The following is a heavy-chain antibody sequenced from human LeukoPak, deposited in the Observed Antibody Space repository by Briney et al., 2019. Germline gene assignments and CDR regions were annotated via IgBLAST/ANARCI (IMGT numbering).Heavy chain of an antibody. CDR1: EFTFSIDG. CDR2: ISSSSSYI. J-gene: IGHJ3*02. D-gene: IGHD2-21*02. CDR3: AMRTDCDGVSYSVVSIAM. Sequence: PGGSLRLSCAASEFTFSIDGMNWVRQAPGKGLEWVSSISSSSSYIYYADSVKGRFTISRDNAKNSLYLQMNSLRAEDTAVYYCAMRTDCDGVSYSVVSIAMWSQGTMVTVSS. V-gene: IGHV3-21*01.